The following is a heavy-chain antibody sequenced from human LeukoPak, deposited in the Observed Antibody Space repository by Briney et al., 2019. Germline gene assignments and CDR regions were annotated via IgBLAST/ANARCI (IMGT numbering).Heavy chain of an antibody. D-gene: IGHD2-2*01. CDR3: ARDPPYCSSTSCSFDY. V-gene: IGHV1-69*13. CDR2: IIPIFGTA. J-gene: IGHJ4*02. Sequence: SVKVSCKASGSTFSSYAISWVRQAPGQGLEWMGGIIPIFGTANYAQKFQGRVTITADESTSTAYMELSSLRSEDTAVYYCARDPPYCSSTSCSFDYWGQGTLVTVSS. CDR1: GSTFSSYA.